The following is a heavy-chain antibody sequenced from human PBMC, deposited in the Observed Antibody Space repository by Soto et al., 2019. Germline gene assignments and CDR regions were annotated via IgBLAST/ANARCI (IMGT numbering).Heavy chain of an antibody. CDR3: ARDRLRGYDSSGFYS. V-gene: IGHV1-18*01. J-gene: IGHJ4*02. CDR1: GYTFPIYG. D-gene: IGHD3-22*01. CDR2: INPSDGNR. Sequence: ASVKGSCKASGYTFPIYGSNWVRQAPGQGLEWMGWINPSDGNRNFAQKFEDRVTMTTATSTNTVFLELRSLKSDDTAIYYCARDRLRGYDSSGFYSWGQGTMVTVSS.